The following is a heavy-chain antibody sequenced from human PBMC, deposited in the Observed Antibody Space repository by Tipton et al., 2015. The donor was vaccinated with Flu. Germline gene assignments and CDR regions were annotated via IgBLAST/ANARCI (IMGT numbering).Heavy chain of an antibody. CDR3: ARGYCSGGSCLFDS. V-gene: IGHV4-59*01. CDR2: IYYSGST. Sequence: GLVKPSETLSLTCTVSGGSISSYYWSWIRQPPGKGLEWIGYIYYSGSTNYNPSLKSRVTISVDTSKNQFSLKLSSVTAADTAVYYCARGYCSGGSCLFDSWGQGTLVPVSS. J-gene: IGHJ4*02. CDR1: GGSISSYY. D-gene: IGHD2-15*01.